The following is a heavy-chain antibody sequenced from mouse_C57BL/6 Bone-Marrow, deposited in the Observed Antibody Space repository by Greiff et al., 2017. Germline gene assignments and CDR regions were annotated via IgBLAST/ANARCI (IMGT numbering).Heavy chain of an antibody. D-gene: IGHD2-4*01. Sequence: EVQLQQSGPVLVKPGASVKMSCKASGYTFTDYYMNWVKPSHGKSLEWIGVINPYNGGTSYNQKFKGKATLTVDKSSSTAYMELNSLTSEDSAVYYCARPYDYGFDYWGQGTTLTVAS. CDR2: INPYNGGT. J-gene: IGHJ2*01. CDR3: ARPYDYGFDY. V-gene: IGHV1-19*01. CDR1: GYTFTDYY.